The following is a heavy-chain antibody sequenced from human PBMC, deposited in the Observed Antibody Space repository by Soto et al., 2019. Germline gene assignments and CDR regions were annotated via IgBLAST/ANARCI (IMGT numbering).Heavy chain of an antibody. CDR2: ISAYDGKT. CDR1: GYTFNTYG. J-gene: IGHJ5*02. V-gene: IGHV1-18*01. CDR3: ARMESFGSLNWFDP. Sequence: GPSVKVSCKTSGYTFNTYGINWVRQAPGQGLELMGWISAYDGKTTYAEKFQGRVTLTTDTSTSTAYMELRSLRSDDTAIYYCARMESFGSLNWFDPWGQGTLVTVSS. D-gene: IGHD5-18*01.